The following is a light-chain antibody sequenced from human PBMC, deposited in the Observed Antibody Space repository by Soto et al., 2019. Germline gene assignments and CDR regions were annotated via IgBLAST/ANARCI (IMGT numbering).Light chain of an antibody. CDR2: DTY. Sequence: QTVVTQPPSLSAAPGQKVTISCSGSSSNIGNNAVCWYQHLPGTAPRLLIFDTYTRPSGTPGRFSGPKSGTSATLDITGLQNGDEADYYCGTWDNSLSAVVFGGGTKLTVL. CDR3: GTWDNSLSAVV. J-gene: IGLJ2*01. V-gene: IGLV1-51*01. CDR1: SSNIGNNA.